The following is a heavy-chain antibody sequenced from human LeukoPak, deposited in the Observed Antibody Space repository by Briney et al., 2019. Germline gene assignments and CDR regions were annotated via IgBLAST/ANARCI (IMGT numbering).Heavy chain of an antibody. Sequence: GGPLRLSCTASGFTFSDYWMHWVRQAPGKGLVWVSRINSDGSRTNYADCVKGRFTISRDNAKNTVFLQMNSLRAEDAAVYYCARVITGSTYGQFDYWGQGALATVSS. CDR3: ARVITGSTYGQFDY. V-gene: IGHV3-74*01. CDR1: GFTFSDYW. J-gene: IGHJ4*02. D-gene: IGHD3-22*01. CDR2: INSDGSRT.